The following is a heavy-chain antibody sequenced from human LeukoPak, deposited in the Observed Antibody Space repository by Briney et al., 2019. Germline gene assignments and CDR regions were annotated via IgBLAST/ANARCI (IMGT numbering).Heavy chain of an antibody. CDR3: ASRYGGYDLRDY. CDR1: GFTVSSNY. Sequence: PGGSPRLSCAASGFTVSSNYMSWVRQAPGKGLEWVSVIYSGGSTYYADSVKGRFTISRDNSKNTLYLQMNSLRAEDTAVYYCASRYGGYDLRDYWGQGTLVTVSS. J-gene: IGHJ4*02. D-gene: IGHD5-12*01. V-gene: IGHV3-53*01. CDR2: IYSGGST.